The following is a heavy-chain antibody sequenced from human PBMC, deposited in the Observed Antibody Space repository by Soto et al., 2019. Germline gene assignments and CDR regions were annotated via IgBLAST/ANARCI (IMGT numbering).Heavy chain of an antibody. CDR2: IHHSGGT. J-gene: IGHJ4*02. CDR1: GESFTGEY. Sequence: QVQLQQWGAGLLKPSETLSLACAVYGESFTGEYWTWIRQPPGKGLEWIGRIHHSGGTKYNPSLESRLTRSVDTSNNQFSLRLSSVTAADTAVYYCARGRYCNGGSCRFDYWGQGTLVSVSS. CDR3: ARGRYCNGGSCRFDY. V-gene: IGHV4-34*01. D-gene: IGHD2-15*01.